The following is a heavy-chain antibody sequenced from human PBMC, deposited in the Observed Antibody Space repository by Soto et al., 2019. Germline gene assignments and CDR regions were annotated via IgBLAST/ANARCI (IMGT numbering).Heavy chain of an antibody. CDR1: GYIFTGYY. CDR3: ARDWNPGSTIYY. V-gene: IGHV1-2*02. CDR2: INPISGGT. D-gene: IGHD3-10*01. Sequence: ASVKVSCKASGYIFTGYYIHWVRQAPGQGLEWMGWINPISGGTNYARKFQARVTMTRDTSISTVYTELNSLRSDDTAVYFCARDWNPGSTIYYWGQGTLVTVSS. J-gene: IGHJ4*02.